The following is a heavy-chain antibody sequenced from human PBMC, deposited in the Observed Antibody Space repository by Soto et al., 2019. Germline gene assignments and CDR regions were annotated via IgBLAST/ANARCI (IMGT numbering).Heavy chain of an antibody. J-gene: IGHJ4*02. CDR2: ISSSSSTI. CDR1: GFTFSNYS. V-gene: IGHV3-48*01. Sequence: QPGGSLRLSCAASGFTFSNYSMNWVRQAPGKGLECVSYISSSSSTIYYAESVKGGFTISRDNAQNSLYLQMNSMRPEDTAVYYCARDLKKDYDFWSGYYTEHYFDYWGQGT. CDR3: ARDLKKDYDFWSGYYTEHYFDY. D-gene: IGHD3-3*01.